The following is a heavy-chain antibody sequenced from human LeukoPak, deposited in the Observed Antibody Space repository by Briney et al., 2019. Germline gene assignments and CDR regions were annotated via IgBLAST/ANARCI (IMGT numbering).Heavy chain of an antibody. Sequence: ASVKVSCKASGDSTNTYGVAWMRQAPGQGLEWIGWISPYSAYTKYADALQGRVTMTTDTSTTTSYMELRSLRSDDTAVYFCANVAKGRYFLYYMDAWGKGTTVTVS. V-gene: IGHV1-18*04. J-gene: IGHJ6*03. CDR2: ISPYSAYT. D-gene: IGHD1-26*01. CDR1: GDSTNTYG. CDR3: ANVAKGRYFLYYMDA.